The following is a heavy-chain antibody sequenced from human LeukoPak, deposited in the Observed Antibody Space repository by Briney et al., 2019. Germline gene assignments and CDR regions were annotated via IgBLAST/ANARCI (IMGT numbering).Heavy chain of an antibody. CDR1: GGSFSGYY. CDR3: ARFYGSGSLVYYYYYYMDV. CDR2: INHSGST. V-gene: IGHV4-34*01. J-gene: IGHJ6*03. Sequence: SETLSLTCAVYGGSFSGYYWSWIRQPPGKGLEWIGEINHSGSTNYNPSLKSRVTISVDTSKNQFSLKLSSVTAADTAVYYCARFYGSGSLVYYYYYYMDVWGKGTTVTVSS. D-gene: IGHD3-10*01.